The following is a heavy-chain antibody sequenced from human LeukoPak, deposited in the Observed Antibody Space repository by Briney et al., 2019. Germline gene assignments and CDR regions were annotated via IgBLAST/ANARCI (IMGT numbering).Heavy chain of an antibody. CDR2: ILDDGSNE. Sequence: PGGSLRLSCAASGFTFSKYGMDWVRQAPGQGLEWVAVILDDGSNEYYADSVKGRFTISRDNSKNTVHLQMNSLRGEDTAIYYCAKICGCCASANFDHWGQGTLVTVSS. D-gene: IGHD2-15*01. J-gene: IGHJ4*02. V-gene: IGHV3-30*18. CDR3: AKICGCCASANFDH. CDR1: GFTFSKYG.